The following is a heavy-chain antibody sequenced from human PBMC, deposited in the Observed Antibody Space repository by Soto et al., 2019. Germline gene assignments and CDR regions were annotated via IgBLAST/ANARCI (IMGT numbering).Heavy chain of an antibody. Sequence: SETLSLTCAVYGGSFSGYYWSWIRQPPGKGLEWIGEINHSGSTNYNPSLKSRVTISVDTSKNQFSLKLSSVTAADTAVYYCMYYDFWSGRFDYWGQGTLVIVSS. CDR3: MYYDFWSGRFDY. CDR2: INHSGST. J-gene: IGHJ4*02. CDR1: GGSFSGYY. D-gene: IGHD3-3*01. V-gene: IGHV4-34*01.